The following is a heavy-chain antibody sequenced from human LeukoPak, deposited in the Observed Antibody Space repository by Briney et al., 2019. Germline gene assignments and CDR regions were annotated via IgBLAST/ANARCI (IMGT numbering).Heavy chain of an antibody. CDR1: AFTFSSYW. J-gene: IGHJ4*02. CDR3: AKRGATVIDY. D-gene: IGHD4-17*01. CDR2: INSDGIST. Sequence: PGGSLRLSCAASAFTFSSYWMHWVRQAPGKGLVWVSRINSDGISTSYADSVKGRFTISRDNAKNTLYLQMNSLRAEDTAVYYCAKRGATVIDYWGQGTLVTVSS. V-gene: IGHV3-74*01.